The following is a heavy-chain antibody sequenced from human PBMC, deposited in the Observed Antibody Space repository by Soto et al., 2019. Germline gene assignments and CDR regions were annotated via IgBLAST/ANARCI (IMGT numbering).Heavy chain of an antibody. D-gene: IGHD5-12*01. J-gene: IGHJ4*02. CDR1: GDSVSRYY. CDR3: ARRGSGDEWYYFDS. CDR2: ISYSGSG. V-gene: IGHV4-59*08. Sequence: QVQLRESGPGLVRPSETLSLTCPVSGDSVSRYYWSWIRQPPGKGLEWLGLISYSGSGNYNPSLRSRVRMSVDTSENPVSLSLSHVTAADTGVYYCARRGSGDEWYYFDSWGQGALVTVSS.